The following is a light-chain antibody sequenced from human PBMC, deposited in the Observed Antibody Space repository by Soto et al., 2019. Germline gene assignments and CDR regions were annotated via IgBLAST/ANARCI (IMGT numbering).Light chain of an antibody. V-gene: IGKV3-20*01. J-gene: IGKJ1*01. CDR2: GAP. CDR1: QSISSSY. Sequence: EIVLTQSPGTLSLSPGERATLSCRASQSISSSYLAWYQQKPGQAPRLLVYGAPSRATVIPARFSGSGSGTDLTLTISRLVPEDFALYYCQQYSSTFWTFGQGTKVDIK. CDR3: QQYSSTFWT.